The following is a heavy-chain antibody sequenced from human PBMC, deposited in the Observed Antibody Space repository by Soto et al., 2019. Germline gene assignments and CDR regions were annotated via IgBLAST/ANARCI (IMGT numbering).Heavy chain of an antibody. CDR2: INHSGST. D-gene: IGHD3-16*02. V-gene: IGHV4-34*01. J-gene: IGHJ6*03. CDR1: GGSFSGYY. Sequence: SETLSLTCAVYGGSFSGYYWSWIRQPPGKGLEWIGEINHSGSTNYNPSLKSRVTISVDTSKNQFSLKLSSMTAADTAVYYCARAPYDYIWGSYRINYYYYYMDVWGKGTTVTVSS. CDR3: ARAPYDYIWGSYRINYYYYYMDV.